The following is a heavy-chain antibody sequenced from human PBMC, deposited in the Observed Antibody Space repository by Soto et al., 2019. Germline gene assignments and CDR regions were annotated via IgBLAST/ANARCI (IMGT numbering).Heavy chain of an antibody. D-gene: IGHD1-1*01. J-gene: IGHJ6*03. Sequence: ASVKVSCKASGYTFTSYGISWVRQAPGQGLEWMGWISAYNGNTYYNPSLKSRVTISVDASKNQFSLKLSSVTAADTAVYYCARHLLERPYYYYYYMDVWGKGTTVTVSS. V-gene: IGHV1-18*01. CDR1: GYTFTSYG. CDR3: ARHLLERPYYYYYYMDV. CDR2: ISAYNGNT.